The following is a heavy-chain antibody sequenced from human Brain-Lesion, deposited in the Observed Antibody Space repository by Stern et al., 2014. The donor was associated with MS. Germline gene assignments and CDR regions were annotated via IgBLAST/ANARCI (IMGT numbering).Heavy chain of an antibody. CDR1: GFTFDDYA. Sequence: EVQLVESGGDLVQPGRSLRLSCAAFGFTFDDYAMHWVRQAPGKGLEGGAGISWNSGTIGYADSVKGRFPTSRDNAYSSLYLQMNSLRPEDTALYYCARDITGSSAYFAYWGQGTLVTVSS. V-gene: IGHV3-9*01. D-gene: IGHD1-14*01. J-gene: IGHJ4*02. CDR2: ISWNSGTI. CDR3: ARDITGSSAYFAY.